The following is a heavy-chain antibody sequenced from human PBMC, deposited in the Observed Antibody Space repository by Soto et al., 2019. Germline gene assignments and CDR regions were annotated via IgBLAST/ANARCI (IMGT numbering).Heavy chain of an antibody. D-gene: IGHD6-13*01. Sequence: GGSLRLSCAASGFTFSSYAMSWVRQAPGKGLEWVSAISGSGGSTYYADSVKGRFTISRDNSKNTLYLQMNSLRAEDTAVYYCAKARREAAGTGWRYYYYYYGMDVWGQGTTVTVSS. CDR1: GFTFSSYA. J-gene: IGHJ6*02. CDR2: ISGSGGST. V-gene: IGHV3-23*01. CDR3: AKARREAAGTGWRYYYYYYGMDV.